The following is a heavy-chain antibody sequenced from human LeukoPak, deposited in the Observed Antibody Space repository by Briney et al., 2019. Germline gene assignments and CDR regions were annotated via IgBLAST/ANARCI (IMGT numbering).Heavy chain of an antibody. J-gene: IGHJ4*02. Sequence: ASVKVSCKASGYTFTSYGISWVRQAPGQGLEWMGWISAYNGNTNYAQKLQDRVTMTTDTSTSTAYMELSSLRSEDTAMYYCARDDSIAAAGLFWGQGTLVTVSS. D-gene: IGHD6-13*01. CDR3: ARDDSIAAAGLF. CDR2: ISAYNGNT. CDR1: GYTFTSYG. V-gene: IGHV1-18*01.